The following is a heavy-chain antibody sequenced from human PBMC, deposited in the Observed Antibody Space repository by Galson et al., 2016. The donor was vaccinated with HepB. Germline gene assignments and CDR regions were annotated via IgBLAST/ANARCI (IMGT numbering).Heavy chain of an antibody. CDR2: ISSVGDSI. J-gene: IGHJ5*02. D-gene: IGHD2-15*01. CDR1: GFTFRAYA. Sequence: SLRLSCAASGFTFRAYAMSWVRQAPGKGLESVSTISSVGDSIYYADSVKGRFTISRDNSKNMVYLQMNSLSAEDTAVYYCAKGLLGDRVFGWFDPWGQGTLVTVSS. CDR3: AKGLLGDRVFGWFDP. V-gene: IGHV3-23*01.